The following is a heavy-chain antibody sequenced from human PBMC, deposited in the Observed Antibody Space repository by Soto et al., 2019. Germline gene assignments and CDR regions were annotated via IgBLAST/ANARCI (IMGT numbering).Heavy chain of an antibody. Sequence: EVQLVESGGGLVQPGGSLRLSCAASGFTFSSYSMNWVRQAPGKGLEWVSYISSSSSTIYYADPVKGRFTISRDNAKNSLYLQMNSLRDEDTAVYYCARDGTVPLTTVTSFLYYYYGMDVWGQGTTVTVSS. CDR1: GFTFSSYS. CDR2: ISSSSSTI. D-gene: IGHD4-17*01. J-gene: IGHJ6*02. V-gene: IGHV3-48*02. CDR3: ARDGTVPLTTVTSFLYYYYGMDV.